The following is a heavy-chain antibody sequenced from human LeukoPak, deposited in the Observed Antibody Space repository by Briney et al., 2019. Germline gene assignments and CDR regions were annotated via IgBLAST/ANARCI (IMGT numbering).Heavy chain of an antibody. D-gene: IGHD6-6*01. CDR2: IYYSGST. CDR3: ARHEGSSAPHDY. V-gene: IGHV4-39*01. J-gene: IGHJ4*02. CDR1: GGSISSSSYY. Sequence: PSETLSLTCTVSGGSISSSSYYWGWIRQPPGKGLEWIGSIYYSGSTYYNPSLKSRVTISVDTSKNQFSLKLSSVTAADTAVYYCARHEGSSAPHDYWGQGTLVTVSS.